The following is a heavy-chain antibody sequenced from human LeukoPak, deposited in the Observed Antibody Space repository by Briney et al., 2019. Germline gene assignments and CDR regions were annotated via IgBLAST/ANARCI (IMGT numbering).Heavy chain of an antibody. Sequence: GGSLRLSCAASGFTFSDSYMSWIRQAPGKGLEWISYISYNGRTIHYADSVKGRFIISRDNTKKSLYLQMNSLRVEDTAVYYCARAAGWLDPWGRGTLVTVPS. J-gene: IGHJ5*01. CDR3: ARAAGWLDP. D-gene: IGHD6-13*01. V-gene: IGHV3-11*01. CDR1: GFTFSDSY. CDR2: ISYNGRTI.